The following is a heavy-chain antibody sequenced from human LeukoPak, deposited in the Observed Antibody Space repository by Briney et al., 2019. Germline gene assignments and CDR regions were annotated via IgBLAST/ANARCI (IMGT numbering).Heavy chain of an antibody. CDR2: IIPILGMA. CDR1: GHTFTSYY. D-gene: IGHD6-13*01. Sequence: SVKVSCKASGHTFTSYYMHWVRQAPGQGLEWMGRIIPILGMANYAQKFQGRVTITADKSTSTAYMELSSLRSEDTAVYYCARGEAAYYYYGMDVWGQGTTVTVSS. J-gene: IGHJ6*02. CDR3: ARGEAAYYYYGMDV. V-gene: IGHV1-69*04.